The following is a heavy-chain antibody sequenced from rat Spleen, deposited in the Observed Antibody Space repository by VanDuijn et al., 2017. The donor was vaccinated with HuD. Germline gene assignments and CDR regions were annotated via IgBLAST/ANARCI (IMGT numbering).Heavy chain of an antibody. CDR3: ATDTFYDGTYYPGGFDY. Sequence: EVQLVESGGGLVQPGGSLKLSCVASGFTFNNYWMGWVRQAPGKGLEWIGEINKDSSTIKYIPSLKDKFTISRDNAQNTLYLQMSKLGSEDTATYYCATDTFYDGTYYPGGFDYWGQGVMVTVSS. CDR1: GFTFNNYW. J-gene: IGHJ2*01. D-gene: IGHD1-12*02. V-gene: IGHV4-2*01. CDR2: INKDSSTI.